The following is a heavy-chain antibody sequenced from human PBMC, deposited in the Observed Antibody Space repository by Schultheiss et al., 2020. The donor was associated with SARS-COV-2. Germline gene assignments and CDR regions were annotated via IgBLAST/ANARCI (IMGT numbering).Heavy chain of an antibody. CDR1: GFTFSSYS. CDR2: ISSSSSYI. J-gene: IGHJ4*02. V-gene: IGHV3-21*04. CDR3: ATTPQSRAEFDY. Sequence: GGSLRLSCAASGFTFSSYSMNWVRQAPGKGLEWVSSISSSSSYIYYADSVKGRFTISRDNAKNSLYLQMNSLRAEDTAVYYCATTPQSRAEFDYWGQGTLVTVSS.